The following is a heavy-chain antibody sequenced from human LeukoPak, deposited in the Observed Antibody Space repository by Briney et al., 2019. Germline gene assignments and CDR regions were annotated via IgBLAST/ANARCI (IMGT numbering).Heavy chain of an antibody. V-gene: IGHV4-59*12. CDR1: GGSISSSD. J-gene: IGHJ5*02. CDR3: ARSPMANGRNWFDP. Sequence: TSETLSLTCTVSGGSISSSDWRWIRQPPGKGLEWSGYINHSGSTNYNPSLKSRVTISVDTSKTQFSLKLRSVTAAVTVVYYCARSPMANGRNWFDPWGQGTLVTVSS. D-gene: IGHD1-1*01. CDR2: INHSGST.